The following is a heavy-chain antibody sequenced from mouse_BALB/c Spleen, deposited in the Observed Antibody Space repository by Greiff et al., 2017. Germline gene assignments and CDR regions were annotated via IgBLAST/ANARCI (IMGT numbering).Heavy chain of an antibody. V-gene: IGHV5-6-5*01. CDR1: GFTFSIYA. Sequence: EVKLMESGGGLVKPGGSLKLSCAASGFTFSIYAMSWVRQTPEKRLEWVASISSGGSTYYPDSVKGRFTISRDNARNILYLQMSSLRSEDTAMYYCARGPYYYGSSYGYFDVWGAGTTVTVSS. D-gene: IGHD1-1*01. J-gene: IGHJ1*01. CDR3: ARGPYYYGSSYGYFDV. CDR2: ISSGGST.